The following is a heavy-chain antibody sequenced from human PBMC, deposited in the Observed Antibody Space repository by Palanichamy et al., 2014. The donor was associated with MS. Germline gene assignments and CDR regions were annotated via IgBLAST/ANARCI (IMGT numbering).Heavy chain of an antibody. CDR2: IYYSGRT. J-gene: IGHJ6*01. CDR3: ARHNWNDFSPYYGMDV. D-gene: IGHD1-20*01. CDR1: GGSVSSDNLY. Sequence: QVQLQESGPGLVKPSETLSLTCTVSGGSVSSDNLYWTWIRQSPAKGLEWIGCIYYSGRTNYNPSLKSRVTMSVDTSKNQFSLKLSSVTAADTAVYYCARHNWNDFSPYYGMDVWGQGTTVTVSS. V-gene: IGHV4-61*01.